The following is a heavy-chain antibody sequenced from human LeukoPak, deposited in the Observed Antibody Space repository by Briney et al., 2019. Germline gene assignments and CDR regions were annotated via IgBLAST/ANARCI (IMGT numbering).Heavy chain of an antibody. J-gene: IGHJ4*02. Sequence: PGGSLRLSCAASGFTFSSYSMNWVRQAPGKGLEWVSYISSSSSTIYYADSVKGRFTISRDNAKNSLYLQMNSLRAEDTAVYYCARPLISSSGWYGSTIVYYFDYWGQGTLVTVSS. CDR2: ISSSSSTI. D-gene: IGHD6-13*01. V-gene: IGHV3-48*01. CDR1: GFTFSSYS. CDR3: ARPLISSSGWYGSTIVYYFDY.